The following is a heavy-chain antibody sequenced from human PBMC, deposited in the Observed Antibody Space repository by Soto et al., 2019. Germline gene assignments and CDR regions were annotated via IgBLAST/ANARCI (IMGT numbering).Heavy chain of an antibody. J-gene: IGHJ4*02. Sequence: EVQLVESGGGLVKPGGSLRRSCAASGLTFSSYSMNWVRQAPGKGLEWVSSISSSSSYIYYADSVKGRFTISRDNAKNSLYLQMNSLRAEDTAVYYCARDQPGYSYGYGLGYWGQGTLVTVSS. CDR2: ISSSSSYI. D-gene: IGHD5-18*01. CDR1: GLTFSSYS. CDR3: ARDQPGYSYGYGLGY. V-gene: IGHV3-21*01.